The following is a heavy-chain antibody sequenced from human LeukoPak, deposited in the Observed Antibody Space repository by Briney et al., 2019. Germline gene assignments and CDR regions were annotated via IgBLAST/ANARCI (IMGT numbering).Heavy chain of an antibody. Sequence: GGSLRLSCAASGFTFSDHYMSWIRQAPGKGLEWVSYISSGSSFTNYADSVKGRFTISRDNAKTSLYLQMNSLRAEDTAVYYCARDRGAYCGGDCDLGFDYRGAGNLGTVSS. CDR2: ISSGSSFT. J-gene: IGHJ4*03. CDR1: GFTFSDHY. D-gene: IGHD2-21*02. CDR3: ARDRGAYCGGDCDLGFDY. V-gene: IGHV3-11*06.